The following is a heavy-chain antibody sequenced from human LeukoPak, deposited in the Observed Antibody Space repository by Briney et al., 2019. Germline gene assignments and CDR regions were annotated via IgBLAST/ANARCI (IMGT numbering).Heavy chain of an antibody. Sequence: ASVKVSCKASGYTLTSYYMHWVRQAPGQGLEWMGIINPSGGTTTYAQKFQGRVTMTSDTSTSTVYMELSSLRSEDTAVYYCARDFGEMPNYWGQGTLVTVSS. CDR1: GYTLTSYY. D-gene: IGHD5-24*01. CDR2: INPSGGTT. CDR3: ARDFGEMPNY. J-gene: IGHJ4*02. V-gene: IGHV1-46*01.